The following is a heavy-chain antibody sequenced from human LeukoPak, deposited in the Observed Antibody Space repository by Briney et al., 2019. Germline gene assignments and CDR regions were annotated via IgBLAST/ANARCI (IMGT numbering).Heavy chain of an antibody. D-gene: IGHD5-18*01. CDR1: GYTFTSYD. CDR2: MNPNSGNT. J-gene: IGHJ5*02. Sequence: ASVKVSCKASGYTFTSYDINWVRQATGQGLEWMGWMNPNSGNTGYAQKFQGRVTITRNTSISTAYMELSSLRSEDTAVYYCARGRIRREIQDNWFDPWGQGTLVTVSS. CDR3: ARGRIRREIQDNWFDP. V-gene: IGHV1-8*03.